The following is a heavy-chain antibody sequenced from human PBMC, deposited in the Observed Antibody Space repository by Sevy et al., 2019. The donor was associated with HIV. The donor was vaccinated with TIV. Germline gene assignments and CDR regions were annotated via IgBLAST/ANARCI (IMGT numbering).Heavy chain of an antibody. CDR2: ISGSGTST. J-gene: IGHJ4*02. Sequence: GGSLRLSCAASGFTFSTYAMSWVRQAPGKGLEWGSAISGSGTSTYYADSVKSRVTISRDNSKNTLYLQVNSLRAEDTALYYCARRQWLVGGYYFDYWGQGTLVTVSS. CDR1: GFTFSTYA. V-gene: IGHV3-23*01. CDR3: ARRQWLVGGYYFDY. D-gene: IGHD6-19*01.